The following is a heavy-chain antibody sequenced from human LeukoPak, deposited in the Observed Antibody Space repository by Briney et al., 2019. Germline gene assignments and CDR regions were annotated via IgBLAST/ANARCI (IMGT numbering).Heavy chain of an antibody. CDR2: ISSSSNFI. J-gene: IGHJ4*02. CDR1: GVTFSSYS. V-gene: IGHV3-21*01. Sequence: GGSLRLSCAASGVTFSSYSINWVRQAPGKGLEWVSYISSSSNFIYYADSVKGRFTISRDNPNNSVYLQMNSLRAEDTAVYYCVRDGVVGATARTYYFDYWGQGALVTVSS. D-gene: IGHD1-26*01. CDR3: VRDGVVGATARTYYFDY.